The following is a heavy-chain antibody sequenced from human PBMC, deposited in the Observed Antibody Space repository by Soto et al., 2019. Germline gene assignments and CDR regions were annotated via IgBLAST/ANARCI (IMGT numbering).Heavy chain of an antibody. CDR2: TYYRYKWYY. Sequence: QVQLQQSGPGLVKPSQPLSLTCAISGYSVSSYSSTWNWIRQSPSRVLEWLGRTYYRYKWYYDSAVSVKSRLTINPDTSNNQLSLHLNSVTHDDTAVYYCVRLIGSSWLDSWGQGPLVTVSS. CDR1: GYSVSSYSST. V-gene: IGHV6-1*01. CDR3: VRLIGSSWLDS. D-gene: IGHD6-13*01. J-gene: IGHJ5*01.